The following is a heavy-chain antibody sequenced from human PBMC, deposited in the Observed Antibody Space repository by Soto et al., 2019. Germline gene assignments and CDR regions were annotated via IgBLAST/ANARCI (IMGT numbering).Heavy chain of an antibody. V-gene: IGHV1-8*01. Sequence: ASVKVSCKASGYTFTSYDINWVRQATGQGLEWMGWMNPNSGNTGYAQKFQGRVTMTRNTSISTAYMELSSLRSEDTAVYYCARGRSNCSGGSCYFSFDSFDICGQGTKVTVSS. D-gene: IGHD2-15*01. CDR3: ARGRSNCSGGSCYFSFDSFDI. CDR1: GYTFTSYD. CDR2: MNPNSGNT. J-gene: IGHJ3*02.